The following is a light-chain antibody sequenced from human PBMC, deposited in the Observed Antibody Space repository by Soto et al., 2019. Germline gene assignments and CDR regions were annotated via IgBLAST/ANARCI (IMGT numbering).Light chain of an antibody. V-gene: IGKV1-39*01. CDR3: QQSYSSPRT. Sequence: DIQMTQSPSSLSASIGARVTITCRASQDIRSDLGWYQQKPGKAPKLLIYAASSLDSGVPSRFSGSGSGTDFTLTISSLQPEDFASYYCQQSYSSPRTFGQGTKVDIK. CDR2: AAS. CDR1: QDIRSD. J-gene: IGKJ1*01.